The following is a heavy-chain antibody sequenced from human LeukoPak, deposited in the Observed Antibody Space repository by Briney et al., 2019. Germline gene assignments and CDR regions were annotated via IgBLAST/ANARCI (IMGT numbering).Heavy chain of an antibody. CDR3: TTEEARGYDYGVY. V-gene: IGHV3-15*01. CDR1: GFTFSSYG. Sequence: GGSLRLSCAVSGFTFSSYGMHWVRQAPGKGLEWVGRIKSKTDGGTTDYAAPVKGRFTISRDDSKNTLYLQMNSLKTEDTAVYYCTTEEARGYDYGVYWGQGTLVTVSS. CDR2: IKSKTDGGTT. D-gene: IGHD4-17*01. J-gene: IGHJ4*02.